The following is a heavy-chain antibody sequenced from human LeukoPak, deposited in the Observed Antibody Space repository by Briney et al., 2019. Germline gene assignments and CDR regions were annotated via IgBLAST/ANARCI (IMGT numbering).Heavy chain of an antibody. J-gene: IGHJ4*02. CDR1: RGSITSTSHY. CDR3: ARLLYGRSGYYYFDY. V-gene: IGHV4-39*01. D-gene: IGHD3-22*01. CDR2: IYYSGSI. Sequence: SQTLSLTCTVSRGSITSTSHYWGWIRQPPGKGLEWIGSIYYSGSIYYNPSLKSRVTLSVDTSKSQFSLKLSSVTAADTSVCYCARLLYGRSGYYYFDYWGQGTLVTVSS.